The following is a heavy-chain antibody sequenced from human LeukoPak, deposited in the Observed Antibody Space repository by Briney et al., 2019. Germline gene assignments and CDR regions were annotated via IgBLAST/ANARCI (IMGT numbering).Heavy chain of an antibody. J-gene: IGHJ3*02. D-gene: IGHD4-23*01. CDR3: ARVRSVGGNPHAFNI. CDR2: IKFDGSET. Sequence: GGSLRLSCEASGFILSNYWLSWVRQAPGKGREWVANIKFDGSETYYVDSVKGRFTISRDNGKNSLYLQMNSLRVEDTALYYCARVRSVGGNPHAFNIWGQGTMVTVSS. V-gene: IGHV3-7*01. CDR1: GFILSNYW.